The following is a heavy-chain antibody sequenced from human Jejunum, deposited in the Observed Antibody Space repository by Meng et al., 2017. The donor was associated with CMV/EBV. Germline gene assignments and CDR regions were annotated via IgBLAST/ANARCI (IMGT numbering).Heavy chain of an antibody. CDR3: ARRLVAAHFDH. D-gene: IGHD2-21*01. CDR1: GGCFSGYY. CDR2: ISHSRTT. J-gene: IGHJ4*02. Sequence: LTCTVYGGCFSGYYWSWLRQPPGKGLERMGKISHSRTTNYSTSLKSRVTISVDTSKNQFSLKLTSVSAADTAVYYCARRLVAAHFDHWGQGALVTVSS. V-gene: IGHV4-34*01.